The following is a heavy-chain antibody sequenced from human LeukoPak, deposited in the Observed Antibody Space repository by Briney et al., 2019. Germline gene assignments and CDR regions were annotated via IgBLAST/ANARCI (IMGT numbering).Heavy chain of an antibody. CDR1: GGSISSGGYS. V-gene: IGHV4-30-2*01. D-gene: IGHD3-22*01. CDR2: IYHSGST. CDR3: ARGPPENYYDSSGPDIDY. J-gene: IGHJ4*02. Sequence: PSETLSLTCAVSGGSISSGGYSWSWIRQPPGKGLEWIGYIYHSGSTYYNPSLKSRVTISVDTSKNQFSLKLSSVTAADTAVYYCARGPPENYYDSSGPDIDYWGQGTLVTVSS.